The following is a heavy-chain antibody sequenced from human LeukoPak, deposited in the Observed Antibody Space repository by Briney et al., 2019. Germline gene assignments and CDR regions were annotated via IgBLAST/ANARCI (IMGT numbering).Heavy chain of an antibody. CDR2: ISAYNGNT. D-gene: IGHD3-9*01. CDR3: ARFDYDILTGPYYYGMDV. CDR1: GYTFTSYG. J-gene: IGHJ6*02. Sequence: ASVKASCKASGYTFTSYGISWVRQAPGQGLEWMGWISAYNGNTNYAQKLQGRVTMTTDTSTSTAYMELRSLRSDDTAVYYCARFDYDILTGPYYYGMDVWGQGTTVTVSS. V-gene: IGHV1-18*01.